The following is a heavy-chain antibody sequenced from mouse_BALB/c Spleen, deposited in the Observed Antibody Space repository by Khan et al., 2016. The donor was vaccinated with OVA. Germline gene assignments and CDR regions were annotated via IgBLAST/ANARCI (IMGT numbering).Heavy chain of an antibody. CDR3: ARIKKIVATYFDY. Sequence: QVQLQQSGVELVKAGASVKMSCKASGYTFTSYWMHWVKQRLGQGLEWFAETNPTNGRTYYNEKFKSKATLTVDKSSSTAYMLLSGPTFEDSAVYYCARIKKIVATYFDYWGQGTTRTVSA. D-gene: IGHD1-1*01. CDR2: TNPTNGRT. CDR1: GYTFTSYW. V-gene: IGHV1S81*02. J-gene: IGHJ2*01.